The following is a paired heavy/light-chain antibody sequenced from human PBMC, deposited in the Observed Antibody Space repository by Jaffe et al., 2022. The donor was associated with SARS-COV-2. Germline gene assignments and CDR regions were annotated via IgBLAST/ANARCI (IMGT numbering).Heavy chain of an antibody. D-gene: IGHD2-15*01. CDR2: IYYSGTT. CDR1: GGSINSYS. J-gene: IGHJ3*02. CDR3: AREVPLSDIDTFDI. V-gene: IGHV4-59*01. Sequence: QVQLQESGPGLVKPSETLSLTCAVSGGSINSYSWSWIRQPPGKGLEWIGYIYYSGTTHYNPSLESRVTISVDTSKTEFSLKLSSVTAADTAVYYCAREVPLSDIDTFDIWGQGTMVTVSS.
Light chain of an antibody. V-gene: IGKV1-39*01. J-gene: IGKJ1*01. CDR2: SAS. Sequence: DIQMTQSPSSLSASVGDRVTITCRTSRTINTYLNWYQHKPGKAPKLLIYSASNLQSGVPPRFGGSGSGTDFTLTINSLQPEDFATYYCQQSYGTPWTFGQGTKVGIK. CDR3: QQSYGTPWT. CDR1: RTINTY.